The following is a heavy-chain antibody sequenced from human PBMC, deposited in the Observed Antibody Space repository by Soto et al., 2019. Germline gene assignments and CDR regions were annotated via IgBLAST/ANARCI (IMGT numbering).Heavy chain of an antibody. CDR3: ARNTDHRLVRGWLDP. D-gene: IGHD3-10*01. J-gene: IGHJ5*02. CDR2: ISHDGSHE. V-gene: IGHV3-30-3*01. CDR1: GLTFTTSA. Sequence: GGSLRLSCAASGLTFTTSAMHWVRQAPGKGLEWVAMISHDGSHEYYGDSVKGRFSVSRDNSHNILHLQMNSLRVEDTAVYFCARNTDHRLVRGWLDPWGQGTLVTVSS.